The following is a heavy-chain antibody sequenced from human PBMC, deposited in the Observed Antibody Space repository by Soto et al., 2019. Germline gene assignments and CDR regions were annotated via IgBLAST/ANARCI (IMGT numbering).Heavy chain of an antibody. Sequence: QVQLVESGGGVVQPGRSLRLSCAASGFTFSSYGMHWVRQAPGKGLEWVAVIWYDGSNKYYADSVKGRFTISRDNSKNTLYLKMNSLRAEDTAVYYCARAPGYRSYYYYMDVWGKGTTVTVSS. CDR3: ARAPGYRSYYYYMDV. CDR2: IWYDGSNK. V-gene: IGHV3-33*01. CDR1: GFTFSSYG. J-gene: IGHJ6*03. D-gene: IGHD5-12*01.